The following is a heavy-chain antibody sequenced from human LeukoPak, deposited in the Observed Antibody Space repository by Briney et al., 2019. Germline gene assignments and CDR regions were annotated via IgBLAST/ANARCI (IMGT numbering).Heavy chain of an antibody. CDR3: AMYGSSPT. CDR1: GLTFSAYG. D-gene: IGHD6-13*01. V-gene: IGHV3-30*03. J-gene: IGHJ4*02. CDR2: ISYDGSNT. Sequence: GGSLRLTCAASGLTFSAYGMHWVRQAPGKGLEWVAVISYDGSNTKYADSVKGRFTISRDNSKNTLYLKMNTLRPEDTAVYYCAMYGSSPTWGQGTLVTVSS.